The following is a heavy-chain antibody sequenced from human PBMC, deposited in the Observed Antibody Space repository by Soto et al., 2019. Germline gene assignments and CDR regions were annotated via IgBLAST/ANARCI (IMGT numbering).Heavy chain of an antibody. J-gene: IGHJ6*02. CDR1: GGSISSGGYS. CDR3: ARGYYYYSSGYFGKSVGSVSYGMDV. V-gene: IGHV4-30-2*01. Sequence: PSETLSLTCAVSGGSISSGGYSWSWIRQPPGKGLEWIGYIYHSGSTYYNPSLKSRVTIPVDRSKNQFSLKLSSVTAADTAVYYCARGYYYYSSGYFGKSVGSVSYGMDVWGQGTTVTVSS. D-gene: IGHD3-22*01. CDR2: IYHSGST.